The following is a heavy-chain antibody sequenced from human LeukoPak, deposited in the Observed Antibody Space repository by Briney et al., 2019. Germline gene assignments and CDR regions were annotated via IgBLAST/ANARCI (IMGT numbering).Heavy chain of an antibody. Sequence: SVKVSCKASGGTFNNYAISWVRQAPGQGLEWMGGIIPIFGTANYAQKFQGRVTITTDESTSTAYMELSSLRSEDTAVYYCAREECRYSSSWFSLNWGQGTLVTVSS. CDR2: IIPIFGTA. V-gene: IGHV1-69*05. J-gene: IGHJ4*02. CDR1: GGTFNNYA. D-gene: IGHD6-13*01. CDR3: AREECRYSSSWFSLN.